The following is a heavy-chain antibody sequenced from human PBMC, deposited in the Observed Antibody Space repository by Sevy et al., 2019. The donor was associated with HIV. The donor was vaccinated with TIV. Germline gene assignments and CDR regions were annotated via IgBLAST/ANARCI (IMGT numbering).Heavy chain of an antibody. CDR1: GFTFSSYS. D-gene: IGHD3-3*01. Sequence: GGSLRLSCAASGFTFSSYSMNWVRQAPGKGLEWVSSISSSSSYIYYADSVKGRFTISRDNAKNSLYLQMNSLRVEDTAVYYCARDKEPGSNYDFWSGYYDYAFDIWGQWTMVTVSS. V-gene: IGHV3-21*01. CDR2: ISSSSSYI. CDR3: ARDKEPGSNYDFWSGYYDYAFDI. J-gene: IGHJ3*02.